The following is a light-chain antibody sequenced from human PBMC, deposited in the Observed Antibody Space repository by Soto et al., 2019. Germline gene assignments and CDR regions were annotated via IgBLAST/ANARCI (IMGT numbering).Light chain of an antibody. J-gene: IGKJ2*01. CDR2: SAF. CDR1: QSVSSS. CDR3: QQYIHGYT. Sequence: EVVMTQSPATLSVFPGERVTLSCRASQSVSSSLAWYQQKPGQAPRLLIYSAFTRATGIPARFSGSGSGTEFTLTISSLESEDVAFYYCQQYIHGYTFGQGTKLEIK. V-gene: IGKV3-15*01.